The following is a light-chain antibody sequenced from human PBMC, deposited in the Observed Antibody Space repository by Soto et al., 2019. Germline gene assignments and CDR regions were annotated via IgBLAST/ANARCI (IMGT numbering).Light chain of an antibody. J-gene: IGLJ1*01. CDR3: AAWDDSLSGYV. V-gene: IGLV1-47*02. CDR1: SSNIGSNY. CDR2: SNN. Sequence: QSVLTQPPSASGTPGQRVTISCPGSSSNIGSNYVYWYQQLPGTAPKLLIYSNNQRPSGVPDRFSGPKSGTSASLAISGLRSEDEADYYCAAWDDSLSGYVFGTGTKVTVL.